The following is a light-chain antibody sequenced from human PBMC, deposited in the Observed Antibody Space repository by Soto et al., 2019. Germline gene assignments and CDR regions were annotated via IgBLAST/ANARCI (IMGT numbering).Light chain of an antibody. J-gene: IGKJ1*01. CDR2: GAS. CDR3: QQYNNLPPWT. CDR1: QSVSSN. V-gene: IGKV3-15*01. Sequence: EMVLTQSPAPRSVSPGERATLSCRASQSVSSNLAWYQQKPGQAPRLLIYGASTRATGIPARFSGSGSGTEFTLTISSLQSEDFAVYYCQQYNNLPPWTFGQGTKVDIK.